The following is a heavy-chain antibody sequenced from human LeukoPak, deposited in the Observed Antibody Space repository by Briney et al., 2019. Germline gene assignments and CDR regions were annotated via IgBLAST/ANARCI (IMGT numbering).Heavy chain of an antibody. CDR3: ANDILTGYRAYAFDI. Sequence: GASVKVSCKASGYTFTGYYMHWVRQAPGQGLEWMGWINPNSGGTNYAQKFQGRVTMTRDTSISTAYMELSRLRSDDTAVYYCANDILTGYRAYAFDIWGQGTMVTVSS. D-gene: IGHD3-9*01. CDR1: GYTFTGYY. V-gene: IGHV1-2*02. CDR2: INPNSGGT. J-gene: IGHJ3*02.